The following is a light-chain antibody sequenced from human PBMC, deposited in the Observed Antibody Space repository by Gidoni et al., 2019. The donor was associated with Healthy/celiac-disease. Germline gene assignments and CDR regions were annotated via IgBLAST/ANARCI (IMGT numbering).Light chain of an antibody. Sequence: DIQMTQSPSSLSASGGDRVPITGRASQSISNILNWYQQKPGKAPKLLIYAASSLQSGVPSRFSGSGSWTDFTLTISSLQPEDFATYYCQQGYSTPPITFGQGTRLEIK. J-gene: IGKJ5*01. CDR1: QSISNI. CDR2: AAS. V-gene: IGKV1-39*01. CDR3: QQGYSTPPIT.